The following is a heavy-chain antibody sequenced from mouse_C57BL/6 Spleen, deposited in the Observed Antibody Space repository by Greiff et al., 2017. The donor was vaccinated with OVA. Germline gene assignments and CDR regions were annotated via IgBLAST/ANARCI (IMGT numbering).Heavy chain of an antibody. D-gene: IGHD1-1*01. V-gene: IGHV3-6*01. CDR1: GYSITSGYY. Sequence: DVKLVESGPGLVKPSQSLSLTCSVTGYSITSGYYWNWIRQFPGNKLEWMGYISYDGSNNYNPSLKNRISITRDTSKNQFFLKLNSVTTEDTATYYCARDDYGSPSAYWGQGTLVTVSA. CDR2: ISYDGSN. J-gene: IGHJ3*01. CDR3: ARDDYGSPSAY.